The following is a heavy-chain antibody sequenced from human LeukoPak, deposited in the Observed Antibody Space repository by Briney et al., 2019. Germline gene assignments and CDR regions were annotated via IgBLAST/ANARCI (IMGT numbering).Heavy chain of an antibody. Sequence: SETLSLTCAVYGGSFSGYYWSWIRQPPGKGLEWIGEINHSGSTNYNPSLKSPVTISVDTSKNQFSLKLSSVTAADTAVYYCARDPRLNPPYFDYWGQGTLVTVSS. CDR2: INHSGST. V-gene: IGHV4-34*01. J-gene: IGHJ4*02. CDR1: GGSFSGYY. CDR3: ARDPRLNPPYFDY.